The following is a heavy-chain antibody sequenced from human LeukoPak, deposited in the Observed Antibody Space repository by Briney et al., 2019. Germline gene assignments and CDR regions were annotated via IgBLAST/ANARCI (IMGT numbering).Heavy chain of an antibody. Sequence: SETLSLTCTVSGGSISSYYWSWIRQPPGKGLEWIGYIYYSGSTNYNPSLKSRVTISVDTSKNQFSLKLGSVTAADTAVYYCARDQWQQLAFDIWGQGTMVTVSS. V-gene: IGHV4-59*01. J-gene: IGHJ3*02. CDR3: ARDQWQQLAFDI. CDR2: IYYSGST. D-gene: IGHD6-13*01. CDR1: GGSISSYY.